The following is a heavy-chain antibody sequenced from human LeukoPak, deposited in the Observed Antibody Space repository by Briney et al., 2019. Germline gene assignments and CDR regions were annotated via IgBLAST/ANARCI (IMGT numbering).Heavy chain of an antibody. J-gene: IGHJ5*02. CDR3: ARLGDSGGYSNPTNWLDL. D-gene: IGHD3-22*01. CDR2: IYPGDSDT. CDR1: GYSFTRYW. V-gene: IGHV5-51*01. Sequence: GESLKISCKGSGYSFTRYWIDWVRQMPGKGLEWMGIIYPGDSDTRYSPSFQGQVTISADKSISTAYLQWSSLKASDTAMYYCARLGDSGGYSNPTNWLDLWGQGTLVTVSS.